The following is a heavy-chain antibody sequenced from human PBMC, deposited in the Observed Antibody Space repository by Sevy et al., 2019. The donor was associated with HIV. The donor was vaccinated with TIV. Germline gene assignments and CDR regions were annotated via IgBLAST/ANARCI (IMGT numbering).Heavy chain of an antibody. CDR2: IYYSGGT. J-gene: IGHJ6*02. CDR3: ARGGGGDTGYYYSYHGMDV. D-gene: IGHD5-12*01. V-gene: IGHV4-59*13. CDR1: GASISSSYY. Sequence: SETLSLTCTVSGASISSSYYWNWIRQSPGKGLEWIGCIYYSGGTIYNPSLKSRVTISQDMSRNRFSLNLTSVTAADTAVYYWARGGGGDTGYYYSYHGMDVWGRGTTVTVSS.